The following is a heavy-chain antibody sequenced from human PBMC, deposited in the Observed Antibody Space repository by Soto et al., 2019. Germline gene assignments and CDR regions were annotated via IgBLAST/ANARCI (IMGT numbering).Heavy chain of an antibody. Sequence: SLEILSLTCAVSSGSIISSNWWSWVRQPPGKGLEWIGEIYHSGSTNYNPSLKSRVTISVDKPKNQFSLKLSSVTAADTAVYYCARVLYCSSTSCRRFPSYYYYMDVWGKGTTVTVSS. V-gene: IGHV4-4*02. CDR2: IYHSGST. D-gene: IGHD2-2*01. CDR3: ARVLYCSSTSCRRFPSYYYYMDV. CDR1: SGSIISSNW. J-gene: IGHJ6*03.